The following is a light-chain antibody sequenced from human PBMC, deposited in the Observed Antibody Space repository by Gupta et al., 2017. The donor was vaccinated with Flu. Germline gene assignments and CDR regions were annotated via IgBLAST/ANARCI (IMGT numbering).Light chain of an antibody. J-gene: IGLJ1*01. V-gene: IGLV2-23*01. CDR3: CSYRGTTKFV. CDR1: SSDVGTSTF. Sequence: SVTISCTGTSSDVGTSTFVSWYQQHTGKGPKLMIFEDTQRPSGVSGRFSGSKSGNTASLTISGLQAEDEAEYYCCSYRGTTKFVFGTGTKVTV. CDR2: EDT.